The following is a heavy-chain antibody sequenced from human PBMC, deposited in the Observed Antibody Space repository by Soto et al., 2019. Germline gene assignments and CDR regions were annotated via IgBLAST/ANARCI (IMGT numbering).Heavy chain of an antibody. V-gene: IGHV4-39*01. Sequence: QLQLQESGPGLVKPSETLSLTCTVSGGSISSSSYYWGWIRQPPGKGLEWIGSIYYSGSTYYNPSLKSRVALSVDTSKNQFSLKLSSVTAADTAVYYCARHFYYGDYRGYWGQGTLVTVSS. J-gene: IGHJ4*02. CDR1: GGSISSSSYY. CDR2: IYYSGST. CDR3: ARHFYYGDYRGY. D-gene: IGHD4-17*01.